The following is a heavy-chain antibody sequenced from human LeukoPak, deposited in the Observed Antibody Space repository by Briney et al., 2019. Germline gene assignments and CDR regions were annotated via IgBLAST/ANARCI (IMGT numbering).Heavy chain of an antibody. CDR2: YDPEDGET. J-gene: IGHJ4*02. CDR1: GYTLTELS. CDR3: ATTILGYNYGLDY. D-gene: IGHD5-18*01. V-gene: IGHV1-24*01. Sequence: ASAKVSRKVSGYTLTELSMHSVRQAPRKRLEWMGGYDPEDGETIYAQKFQGRVTMTEDTYTDTAYMELSSLRSEDTAVYYCATTILGYNYGLDYWGQGTLVTVSS.